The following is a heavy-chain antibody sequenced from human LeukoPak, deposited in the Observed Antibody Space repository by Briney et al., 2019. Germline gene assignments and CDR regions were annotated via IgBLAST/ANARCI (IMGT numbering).Heavy chain of an antibody. J-gene: IGHJ4*02. CDR3: AKDRANWGSVHDY. D-gene: IGHD7-27*01. CDR1: GFTFSSYA. V-gene: IGHV3-23*01. CDR2: ISGSGGST. Sequence: GGSLRLSCAASGFTFSSYAMSWVRQAPGKGLEWVSAISGSGGSTYYADFVKGRFTISRDNSKNTLYVQMNSLRAEDTAVYYCAKDRANWGSVHDYWGQGTLVTVSS.